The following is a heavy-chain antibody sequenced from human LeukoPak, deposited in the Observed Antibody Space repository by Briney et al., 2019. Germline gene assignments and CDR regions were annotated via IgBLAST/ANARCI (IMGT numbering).Heavy chain of an antibody. Sequence: GGSLRLSCTASGFTFDDYAMSWVRQAPGKGLEWVGFIRSKAYGGTTEYAASVKGRFTISRDDSKSIAYLQMNSLKTEDTAVYYCTRDLYSGYPWHYYYYGMDVWGQGTTVTVSS. CDR2: IRSKAYGGTT. V-gene: IGHV3-49*04. CDR3: TRDLYSGYPWHYYYYGMDV. CDR1: GFTFDDYA. J-gene: IGHJ6*02. D-gene: IGHD5-12*01.